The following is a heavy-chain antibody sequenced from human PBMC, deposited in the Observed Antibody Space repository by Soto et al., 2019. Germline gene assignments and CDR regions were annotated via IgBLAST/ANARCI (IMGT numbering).Heavy chain of an antibody. CDR3: AKDHENVVVPAASIWFDP. J-gene: IGHJ5*02. V-gene: IGHV3-23*01. D-gene: IGHD2-2*01. CDR1: GFTFSSYA. Sequence: EVQLLESGGGLVQPGGSLSLSCAASGFTFSSYAMSWVRQAPGKGLEWVSAISGSGGSTYYADSVKGRFTISRDNSKNTLYLQMNSLRAEDTAVYYCAKDHENVVVPAASIWFDPWGQGTLVTVSS. CDR2: ISGSGGST.